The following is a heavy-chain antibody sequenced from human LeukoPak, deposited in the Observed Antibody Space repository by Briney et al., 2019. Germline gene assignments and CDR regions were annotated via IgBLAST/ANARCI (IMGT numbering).Heavy chain of an antibody. CDR3: VGSSHQRNWFDP. Sequence: GASVKVSCKASGNTFTSDYMNWVRQAPGQGLEWMGIVHSGGGVIKYAQEFQDRVTVTRDPSTGTIYMELSSLRSEDTAVYYCVGSSHQRNWFDPWGQGTLVIVSS. CDR2: VHSGGGVI. D-gene: IGHD1-26*01. V-gene: IGHV1-46*01. CDR1: GNTFTSDY. J-gene: IGHJ5*02.